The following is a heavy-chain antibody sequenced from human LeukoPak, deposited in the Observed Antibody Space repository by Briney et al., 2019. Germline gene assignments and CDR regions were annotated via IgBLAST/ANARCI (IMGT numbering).Heavy chain of an antibody. CDR3: ARLRYADDHYGMDV. D-gene: IGHD1-1*01. Sequence: KPGESLKISCKGSGYSFSNYWIGWVRQMPGRGLEWMGIIYPGDSDTRFSPSFQGQVTISADKSISTAYLQWSSLKASDTAMYYCARLRYADDHYGMDVWGQGTTVTVSS. CDR2: IYPGDSDT. J-gene: IGHJ6*02. CDR1: GYSFSNYW. V-gene: IGHV5-51*01.